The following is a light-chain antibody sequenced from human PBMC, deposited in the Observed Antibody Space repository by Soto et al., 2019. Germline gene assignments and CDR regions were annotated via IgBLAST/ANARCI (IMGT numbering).Light chain of an antibody. CDR1: QSINKW. CDR2: DST. J-gene: IGKJ1*01. Sequence: DIQMTQSPPTLSASIGDRVTITCRASQSINKWLAWYQQIPGRAPQLLIFDSTSLHTGVPSRFSGSGSGTEFTLSIRSLQPDDFATYSCQEYDTYEWTFGQGTTVDIK. CDR3: QEYDTYEWT. V-gene: IGKV1-5*01.